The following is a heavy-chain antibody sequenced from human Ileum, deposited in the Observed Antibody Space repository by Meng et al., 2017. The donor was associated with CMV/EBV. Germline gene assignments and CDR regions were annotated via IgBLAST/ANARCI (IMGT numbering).Heavy chain of an antibody. CDR3: SSAVALYYYDGMDV. Sequence: GGSLRLSCAASGFTFSKAWMNWVRQHPGKGLEWVGRIRSKADGGTTDFAAPLKGRINIIRDDSGNTLHLQMYRLTTEDTAVYYCSSAVALYYYDGMDVWGQGTTVTVSS. CDR2: IRSKADGGTT. CDR1: GFTFSKAW. D-gene: IGHD6-19*01. J-gene: IGHJ6*02. V-gene: IGHV3-15*01.